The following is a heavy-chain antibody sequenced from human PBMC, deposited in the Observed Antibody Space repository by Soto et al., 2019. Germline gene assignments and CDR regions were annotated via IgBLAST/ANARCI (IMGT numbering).Heavy chain of an antibody. D-gene: IGHD3-3*02. CDR3: ARVAVFGLHWYFDL. CDR2: IGTAGDP. V-gene: IGHV3-13*05. CDR1: GFTFSSYD. Sequence: GGSLRLSCAASGFTFSSYDMHWVRQATGKGLEWVSAIGTAGDPYYPSSVKGRFTISRENAKNSLYLQMNSLRAGDTAVYYCARVAVFGLHWYFDLWGRGTLVTVSS. J-gene: IGHJ2*01.